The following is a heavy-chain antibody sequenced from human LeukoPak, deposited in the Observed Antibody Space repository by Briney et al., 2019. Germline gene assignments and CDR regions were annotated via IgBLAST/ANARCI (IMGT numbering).Heavy chain of an antibody. CDR3: ARHRGSSGWYGAFDI. Sequence: SETLSLTCTVSGGSISSGGYYWSWIRQPPGKGLEWIGYIYYSGSTNYNPSLKSRVTISVDTSKNQFSLKLSSVTAADTAVYYCARHRGSSGWYGAFDIWGQGTMVIVSS. CDR2: IYYSGST. J-gene: IGHJ3*02. D-gene: IGHD6-19*01. V-gene: IGHV4-61*08. CDR1: GGSISSGGYY.